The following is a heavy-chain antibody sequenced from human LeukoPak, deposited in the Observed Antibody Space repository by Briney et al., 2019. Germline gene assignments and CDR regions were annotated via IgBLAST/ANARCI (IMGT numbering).Heavy chain of an antibody. Sequence: GGPLRLSCAASGFTFSSYDMHWVRQATGKGREWVSAIGTAGDTYSPGSVKGRFTISRENAKNSLYLQMNSLRAGDTAVYYCARGRAVQQRDDAFDIWGQGTMVTVSS. J-gene: IGHJ3*02. CDR2: IGTAGDT. CDR3: ARGRAVQQRDDAFDI. CDR1: GFTFSSYD. V-gene: IGHV3-13*01. D-gene: IGHD5-18*01.